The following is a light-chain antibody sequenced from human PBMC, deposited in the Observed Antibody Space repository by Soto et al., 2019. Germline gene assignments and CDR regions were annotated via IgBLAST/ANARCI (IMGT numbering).Light chain of an antibody. CDR3: QQYHNYPRT. J-gene: IGKJ1*01. CDR2: AVS. V-gene: IGKV3-20*01. Sequence: IVLTQSPGTLSMSPWERATLSCTASRTVDSTYLAWYQQKPGQAPRLLIYAVSDRATGTPDRFSGSGSGTEFTLTISNLQPDDFATYFCQQYHNYPRTFGQGTKVDIK. CDR1: RTVDSTY.